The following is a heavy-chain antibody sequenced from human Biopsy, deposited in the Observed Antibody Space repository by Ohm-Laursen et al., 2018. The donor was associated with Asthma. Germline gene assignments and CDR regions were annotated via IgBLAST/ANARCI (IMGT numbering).Heavy chain of an antibody. CDR3: ASPLGDYYDSSGYYYASLGY. J-gene: IGHJ4*02. Sequence: AASVKVFCKASGGTFTTYSISWVRQAPGQGLVWMGGIIPLIGTPNYAQKFQGRVTITADASTNTAYMDLSSLRSEDTAVYYCASPLGDYYDSSGYYYASLGYWGLGTLVIVSS. V-gene: IGHV1-69*13. CDR1: GGTFTTYS. CDR2: IIPLIGTP. D-gene: IGHD3-22*01.